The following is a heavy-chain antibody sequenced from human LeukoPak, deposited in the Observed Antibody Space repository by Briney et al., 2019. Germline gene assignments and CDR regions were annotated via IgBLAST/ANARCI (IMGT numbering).Heavy chain of an antibody. CDR2: ISGSGGST. CDR1: GFTFSSFG. V-gene: IGHV3-23*01. Sequence: GGSLGLSCAASGFTFSSFGMNWVRQAPGKGLDWVSSISGSGGSTYYADSVKGRFTISRDNSKNTLYLQMNSLRAEDTAVYYCAKEDRRITGHGRAFDIWGQGTMVTVSS. J-gene: IGHJ3*02. D-gene: IGHD1-20*01. CDR3: AKEDRRITGHGRAFDI.